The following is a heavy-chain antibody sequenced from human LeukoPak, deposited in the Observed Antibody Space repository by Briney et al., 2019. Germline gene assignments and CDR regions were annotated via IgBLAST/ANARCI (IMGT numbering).Heavy chain of an antibody. CDR3: ASEYCSGGSCYSKTFDY. V-gene: IGHV4-34*01. Sequence: SGTLSLTCAVYGGSFSGYYWSWIRQPPGKGLEWIGEINHSGSTNYNPSLKSRVTISVDTSKNQFSLKLSSVTAADTAVYYCASEYCSGGSCYSKTFDYWGQGTLVTVSS. J-gene: IGHJ4*02. CDR1: GGSFSGYY. CDR2: INHSGST. D-gene: IGHD2-15*01.